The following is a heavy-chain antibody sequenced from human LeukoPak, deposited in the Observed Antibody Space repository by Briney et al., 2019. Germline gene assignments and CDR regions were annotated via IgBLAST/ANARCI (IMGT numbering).Heavy chain of an antibody. V-gene: IGHV1-2*02. Sequence: ASVKVSCKASGYTFTGYYMHWVRQAPGQGLEWMGWINPNSGGTNYAQKFQGRVTMTRDTSISTAYMELSRLRSDDTAVYYCARDMSLNIAGVRGVITAYGMDVWGQGTTVTVSS. D-gene: IGHD3-10*01. CDR2: INPNSGGT. CDR1: GYTFTGYY. CDR3: ARDMSLNIAGVRGVITAYGMDV. J-gene: IGHJ6*02.